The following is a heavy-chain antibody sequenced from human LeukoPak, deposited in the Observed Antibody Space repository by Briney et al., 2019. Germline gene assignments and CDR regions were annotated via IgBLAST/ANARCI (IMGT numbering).Heavy chain of an antibody. Sequence: GGSLRLSCAASGFTFSSYWMSWVRQVPGKGLEWVANIKQGGSEKYYVDSVKGRFTISRDNAKNSLYLQMNSLRAEDTAVYYCARDLHDFYYMDVWGKGTTVTVSS. D-gene: IGHD3-3*01. CDR2: IKQGGSEK. V-gene: IGHV3-7*01. J-gene: IGHJ6*03. CDR1: GFTFSSYW. CDR3: ARDLHDFYYMDV.